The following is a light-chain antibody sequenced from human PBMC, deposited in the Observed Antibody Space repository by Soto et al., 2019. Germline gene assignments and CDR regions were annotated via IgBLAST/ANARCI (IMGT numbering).Light chain of an antibody. CDR3: QQSYISPYT. V-gene: IGKV1-39*01. J-gene: IGKJ2*01. Sequence: DIQMTQSPSSLSASVGDRVTITCRASESIANYLNWYQQKPGKAPNLLIYAASTLQTGVPSRFSGSGSGTEFTLTISSLQTEAFATYFCQQSYISPYTFGQGTKLYI. CDR2: AAS. CDR1: ESIANY.